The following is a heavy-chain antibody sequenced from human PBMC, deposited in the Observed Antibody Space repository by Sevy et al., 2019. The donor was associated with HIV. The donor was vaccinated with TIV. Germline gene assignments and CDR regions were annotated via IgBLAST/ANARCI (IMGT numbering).Heavy chain of an antibody. Sequence: GGSLRLSCTASGFTISNHYMTWIRQAPGKGLEFVANIRQDGREKYYGDSVKGRFSISRDNAKNSLFLQMNSLRAEDTALYYCVRESRVGGRDDASDIWGQGTMVTVSS. J-gene: IGHJ3*02. CDR3: VRESRVGGRDDASDI. V-gene: IGHV3-7*01. CDR2: IRQDGREK. CDR1: GFTISNHY. D-gene: IGHD1-26*01.